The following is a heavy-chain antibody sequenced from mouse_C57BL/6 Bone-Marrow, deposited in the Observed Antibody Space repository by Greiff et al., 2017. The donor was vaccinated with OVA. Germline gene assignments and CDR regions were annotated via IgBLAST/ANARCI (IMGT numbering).Heavy chain of an antibody. D-gene: IGHD3-2*02. CDR3: ARSAAQATSFYAMDY. CDR2: IRNKANGYTT. Sequence: EVKLQESGGGLVQPGGSLSLSCAASGFTFTDYYMSWVRQPPGKALEWLGFIRNKANGYTTEYSASVKGRFTISRDNSQSILYLQMNALRAEDSATYDCARSAAQATSFYAMDYWGQGTSVTVSS. V-gene: IGHV7-3*01. J-gene: IGHJ4*01. CDR1: GFTFTDYY.